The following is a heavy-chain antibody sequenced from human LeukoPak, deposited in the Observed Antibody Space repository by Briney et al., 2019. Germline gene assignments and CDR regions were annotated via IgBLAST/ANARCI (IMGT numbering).Heavy chain of an antibody. CDR2: INPNSGGT. CDR3: ARDSCSSTSCLSIDDY. Sequence: GASVKVSCKASGYTFSGYYMHWVRQAPGQGLEWMGWINPNSGGTNYAQKFQGRVTMTRDTSISTAYMELSRLSSDGTAVYYCARDSCSSTSCLSIDDYWGQRTLVTVSS. V-gene: IGHV1-2*02. CDR1: GYTFSGYY. J-gene: IGHJ4*02. D-gene: IGHD2-2*01.